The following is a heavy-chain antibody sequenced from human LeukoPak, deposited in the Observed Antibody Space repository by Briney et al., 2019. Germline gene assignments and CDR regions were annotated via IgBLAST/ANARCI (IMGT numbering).Heavy chain of an antibody. CDR1: GGSISSYY. Sequence: SETLSLTCTVSGGSISSYYWSWVRQPPGKGLEWIGFVYYTGSTNYSPSLKSRVTISVDTSKNQFSLKLRSVTAADTAVYYCARISSSNWYNERGAFDIWGQGTMVTVSS. V-gene: IGHV4-59*01. CDR3: ARISSSNWYNERGAFDI. J-gene: IGHJ3*02. CDR2: VYYTGST. D-gene: IGHD6-13*01.